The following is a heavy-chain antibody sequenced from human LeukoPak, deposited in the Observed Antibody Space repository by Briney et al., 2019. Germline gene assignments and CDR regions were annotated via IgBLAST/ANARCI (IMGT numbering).Heavy chain of an antibody. D-gene: IGHD3-10*01. J-gene: IGHJ5*02. Sequence: GASVKVSCKLSGATFSSYAISWVRQAPGQGLEWMGGIIPIFGTANYAQKFQGRVTITADESTSTAYMEPSSLRSEDTAVYYCARDPLELLWGWFDPWGQGTLVTVSS. CDR3: ARDPLELLWGWFDP. V-gene: IGHV1-69*13. CDR1: GATFSSYA. CDR2: IIPIFGTA.